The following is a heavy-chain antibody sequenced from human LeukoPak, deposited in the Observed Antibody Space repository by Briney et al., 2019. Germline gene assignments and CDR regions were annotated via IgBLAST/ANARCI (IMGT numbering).Heavy chain of an antibody. D-gene: IGHD3/OR15-3a*01. CDR2: ISGSGGST. CDR3: AKIRIYDFWISYDY. J-gene: IGHJ4*02. V-gene: IGHV3-23*01. CDR1: GFTSSSYA. Sequence: PGGSLRLSCAASGFTSSSYAMSWVRQAPGKGLEWVSAISGSGGSTYYADSVKGRFTISRDNSKNTLYLQMNSLRAEDTAVYYCAKIRIYDFWISYDYRGQGTLVTVSS.